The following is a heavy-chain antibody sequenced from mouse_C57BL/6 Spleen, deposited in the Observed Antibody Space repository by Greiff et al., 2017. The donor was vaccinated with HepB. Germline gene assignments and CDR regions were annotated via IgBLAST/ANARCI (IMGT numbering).Heavy chain of an antibody. Sequence: VQLKESGPELVKPGASVKISCKASGYAFSSSWMNWVKQRPGKGLEWIGRIYPGDGDTNYNGKFKGKATLTADKSSSTAYMQLSSLTSEDSAVYFCARQLRLPYFDYWGQGTTLTVSS. D-gene: IGHD3-2*02. V-gene: IGHV1-82*01. CDR1: GYAFSSSW. J-gene: IGHJ2*01. CDR2: IYPGDGDT. CDR3: ARQLRLPYFDY.